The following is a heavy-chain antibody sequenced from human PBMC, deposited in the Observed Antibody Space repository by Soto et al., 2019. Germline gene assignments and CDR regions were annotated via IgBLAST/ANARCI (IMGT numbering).Heavy chain of an antibody. CDR2: IIPNLGIA. CDR3: ARGYRSRYCSGGSCYLEVYYYYYMDV. CDR1: GGTFSSYT. D-gene: IGHD2-15*01. J-gene: IGHJ6*03. V-gene: IGHV1-69*02. Sequence: SVKVSCKASGGTFSSYTISWVRQAPGQGLEWMGRIIPNLGIANYAQKFQGRVTITRNNSTSTAYMELSSLRSEDTAVYYCARGYRSRYCSGGSCYLEVYYYYYMDVWGKGTTVTVSS.